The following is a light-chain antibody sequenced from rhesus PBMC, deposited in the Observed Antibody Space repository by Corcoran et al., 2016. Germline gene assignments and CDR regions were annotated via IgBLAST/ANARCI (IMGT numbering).Light chain of an antibody. V-gene: IGKV1-28*01. CDR1: QGISSY. CDR3: LQHNSYPFT. CDR2: AAS. J-gene: IGKJ3*01. Sequence: DIQMTQSPSSLSASVGDTVTITCRASQGISSYLNWFQQKPGKAPKLLIYAASTLESGVPSRFRGSGSGTEFTLTIRSLQPEDFATYYCLQHNSYPFTFGPGTKLAIK.